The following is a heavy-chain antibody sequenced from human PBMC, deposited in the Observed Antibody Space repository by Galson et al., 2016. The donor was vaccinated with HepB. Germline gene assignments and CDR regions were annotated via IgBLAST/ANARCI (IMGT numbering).Heavy chain of an antibody. Sequence: SLRLSCAASGFTFRSYWMHWVRQAPGKGLVWVPLINNDGSDTSYADSVKGRFTISRDNAKNTLYLQMNSLRSEDTAIYYCARVWAYCGGDCFSSGFSPWGQGTLVTVSS. D-gene: IGHD2-21*02. CDR1: GFTFRSYW. J-gene: IGHJ5*02. CDR2: INNDGSDT. CDR3: ARVWAYCGGDCFSSGFSP. V-gene: IGHV3-74*01.